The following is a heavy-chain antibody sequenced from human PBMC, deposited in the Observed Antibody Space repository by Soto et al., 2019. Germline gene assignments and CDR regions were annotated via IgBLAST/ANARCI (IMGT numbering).Heavy chain of an antibody. J-gene: IGHJ4*02. Sequence: EVQLVESGGGLVQPGGYLSRSCAASGFNLGSYWMHWVRKDPGKGLVWVSRINDYGTTINYAESVEGRITISRDDAKSEVYLQINNLRAEDTAVSYCARGGLEPFDYWGQGALVTVSS. CDR1: GFNLGSYW. D-gene: IGHD1-1*01. CDR3: ARGGLEPFDY. V-gene: IGHV3-74*01. CDR2: INDYGTTI.